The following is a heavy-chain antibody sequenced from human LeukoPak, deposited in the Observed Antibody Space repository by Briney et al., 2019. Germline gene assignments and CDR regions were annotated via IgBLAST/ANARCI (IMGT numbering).Heavy chain of an antibody. CDR1: GYTFTKYA. CDR3: AKGMVRGVITNIDY. V-gene: IGHV1-3*01. J-gene: IGHJ4*02. D-gene: IGHD3-10*01. CDR2: INAGNDNA. Sequence: ASVKVSCKASGYTFTKYAMHWVRQAPGQRLEWMGWINAGNDNAQYSQTFQGRVTITRDTSASTAYMELSSLRSEDTAVYYCAKGMVRGVITNIDYWGQGTLVTVSS.